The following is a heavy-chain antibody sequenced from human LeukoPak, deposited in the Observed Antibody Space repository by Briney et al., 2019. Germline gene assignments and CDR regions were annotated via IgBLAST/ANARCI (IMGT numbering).Heavy chain of an antibody. CDR3: AREGVVVPAAMGD. J-gene: IGHJ4*02. V-gene: IGHV1-2*02. CDR2: INPNSGGT. D-gene: IGHD2-2*01. CDR1: GYTFTGYY. Sequence: GASVKVSCKASGYTFTGYYMHWVRQAPGQGLEWMGWINPNSGGTNYAQKFQGRVTVTRDTSISTAYMELSRLRSDDTAVYYCAREGVVVPAAMGDWGQGTLVTVSS.